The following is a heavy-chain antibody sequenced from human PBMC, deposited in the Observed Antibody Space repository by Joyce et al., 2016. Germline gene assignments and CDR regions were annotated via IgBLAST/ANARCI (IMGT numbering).Heavy chain of an antibody. Sequence: QVQLEQSGPEMRKPGSSVKLSCKATGGIFSTLIISWVRQAPGQGLGWSGGISPVLGKASRAQKCQDRLRIPADESTGTAHMELSSLRSDDTAVYYCAKDTGPRGMDVWGLGTTVTVSS. CDR1: GGIFSTL. J-gene: IGHJ6*02. CDR2: ISPVLGKA. V-gene: IGHV1-69*01. CDR3: AKDTGPRGMDV.